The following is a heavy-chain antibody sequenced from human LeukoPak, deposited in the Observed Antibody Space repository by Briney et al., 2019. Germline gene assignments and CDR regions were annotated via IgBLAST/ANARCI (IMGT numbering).Heavy chain of an antibody. J-gene: IGHJ5*02. CDR2: INPSGGST. Sequence: GASVKVSCKASGYTFTSYGISWVRQAPGQGLEWMGIINPSGGSTSYAQKFQGRVTMTRDTSTSTVYMELSSLRSEDTAVYYCARDIPSWAVTGLRWFDPWGQGTLVTVSS. D-gene: IGHD2-2*01. CDR3: ARDIPSWAVTGLRWFDP. V-gene: IGHV1-46*01. CDR1: GYTFTSYG.